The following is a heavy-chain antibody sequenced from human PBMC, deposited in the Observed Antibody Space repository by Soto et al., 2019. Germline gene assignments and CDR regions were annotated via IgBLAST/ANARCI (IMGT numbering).Heavy chain of an antibody. V-gene: IGHV3-33*01. J-gene: IGHJ4*02. D-gene: IGHD3-9*01. CDR1: GFTFSSYG. Sequence: RGSLRLSCAASGFTFSSYGMHWVRQAPGKGLEWVAVIWYDGSNKYYADSVKGRFTISRDNSKNTLYLQMNSLRAEDTAVYYCARGSPIAFYDILTVYPTDTSFAYWGQGTLVTVSS. CDR3: ARGSPIAFYDILTVYPTDTSFAY. CDR2: IWYDGSNK.